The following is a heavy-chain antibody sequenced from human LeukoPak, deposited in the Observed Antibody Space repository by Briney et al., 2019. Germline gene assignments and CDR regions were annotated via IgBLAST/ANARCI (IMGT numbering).Heavy chain of an antibody. D-gene: IGHD3-3*01. CDR2: IYPGDSDT. Sequence: PGESLKISCKGSGYSFTTYWIAWVRQMPGKGLEWMGIIYPGDSDTRYSPSFQGQVTMSADKSISTAYLQWSGLKASDTAMYYCARRVESGYSFDYWGQGTLVTVSS. CDR3: ARRVESGYSFDY. J-gene: IGHJ4*02. CDR1: GYSFTTYW. V-gene: IGHV5-51*01.